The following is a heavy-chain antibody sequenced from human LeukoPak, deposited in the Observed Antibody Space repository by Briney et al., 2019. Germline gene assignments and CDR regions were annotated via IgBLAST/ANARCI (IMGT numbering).Heavy chain of an antibody. Sequence: GGSLRLSCAASGFTFSGYAMSWVRQAPGRGLEWVSTISGSGDSTYYADSVKGRFTISRDNSKNTLYLQMSSLRAEDTAVYYCAKDYVRSGLWYFDLWGRGTLVTVSS. CDR1: GFTFSGYA. CDR3: AKDYVRSGLWYFDL. D-gene: IGHD3-10*01. CDR2: ISGSGDST. V-gene: IGHV3-23*01. J-gene: IGHJ2*01.